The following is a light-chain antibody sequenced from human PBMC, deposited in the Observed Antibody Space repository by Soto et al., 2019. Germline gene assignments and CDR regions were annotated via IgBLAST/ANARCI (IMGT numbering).Light chain of an antibody. CDR1: SSDVGGYKY. CDR3: SSYKSSGTLL. J-gene: IGLJ3*02. V-gene: IGLV2-14*01. Sequence: QSALTQPASVSGSPGQSITISCTGTSSDVGGYKYVSWYQQHPGKAPKLMIYDVSNRPSWVSNRFSGSKSGNTASLTISGLQAEDEADYYCSSYKSSGTLLFGGGTKVTVL. CDR2: DVS.